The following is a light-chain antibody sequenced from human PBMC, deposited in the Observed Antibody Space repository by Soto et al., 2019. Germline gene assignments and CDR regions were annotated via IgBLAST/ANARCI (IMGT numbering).Light chain of an antibody. Sequence: EIVLTQSPGTLSKSPGERATLSCRASQSVSSSYLAWYQQKPGQAPRLLISGASSRATGIPDRFSGSGSGTDFTLTISRLEPEDFAVYYCQQYGSSRTFGQGTKVDIK. V-gene: IGKV3-20*01. CDR1: QSVSSSY. CDR3: QQYGSSRT. J-gene: IGKJ1*01. CDR2: GAS.